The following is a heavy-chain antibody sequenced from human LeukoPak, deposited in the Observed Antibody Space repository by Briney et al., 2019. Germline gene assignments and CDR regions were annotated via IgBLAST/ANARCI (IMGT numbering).Heavy chain of an antibody. CDR3: ARGHVWFDP. J-gene: IGHJ5*02. CDR2: IQKDGSEK. Sequence: GGSLPLSCPASGFTLSNYGMDWVRQAAAKGLEWDANIQKDGSEKYYVEGVNCHFTRSRDNATNSLYLQTNSLRAENMSVYYCARGHVWFDPWGQGTLVTGSS. CDR1: GFTLSNYG. V-gene: IGHV3-7*05.